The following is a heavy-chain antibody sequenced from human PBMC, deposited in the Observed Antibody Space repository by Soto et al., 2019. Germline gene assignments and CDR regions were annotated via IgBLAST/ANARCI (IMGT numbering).Heavy chain of an antibody. CDR3: ARLSGYDPAGAADK. CDR2: TYYSGGS. Sequence: QVQLQDSGPGLVKASQTLSLTCTLSGASVSSAEHYWSWIRQPPGNGLEWIGYTYYSGGSYYNASLQRRVSISVDMSQNQFSLKLTSVTAAETAVYYCARLSGYDPAGAADKWGPGILVSVS. J-gene: IGHJ4*02. D-gene: IGHD5-12*01. V-gene: IGHV4-30-4*01. CDR1: GASVSSAEHY.